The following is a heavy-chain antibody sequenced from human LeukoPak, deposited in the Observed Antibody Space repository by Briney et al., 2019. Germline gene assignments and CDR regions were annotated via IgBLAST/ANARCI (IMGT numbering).Heavy chain of an antibody. CDR2: INHSGST. Sequence: PSETLSLTCAVYGGSFSGYYWSWIRQPPGKGLEWIREINHSGSTNYNPSLKSRVTISVDTSKNQFSLKLSSVTAADTAVYYCARESNSPLGYWGQGTLVTVSS. V-gene: IGHV4-34*01. J-gene: IGHJ4*02. CDR3: ARESNSPLGY. CDR1: GGSFSGYY. D-gene: IGHD5-24*01.